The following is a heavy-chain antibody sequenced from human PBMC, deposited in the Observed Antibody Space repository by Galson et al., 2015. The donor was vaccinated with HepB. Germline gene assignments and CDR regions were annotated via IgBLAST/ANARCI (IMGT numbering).Heavy chain of an antibody. CDR3: AREVVRGVDYYYYGMDV. CDR1: GYTFTSYG. Sequence: SVKVSCKASGYTFTSYGISWVRQAPGQGLEWMGWISAYNGNTNYAQKLQGRVTMTTDTSTSTAYVELRSLRSDDTAVYYCAREVVRGVDYYYYGMDVWGQGTTVTVSS. D-gene: IGHD3-10*01. CDR2: ISAYNGNT. J-gene: IGHJ6*02. V-gene: IGHV1-18*04.